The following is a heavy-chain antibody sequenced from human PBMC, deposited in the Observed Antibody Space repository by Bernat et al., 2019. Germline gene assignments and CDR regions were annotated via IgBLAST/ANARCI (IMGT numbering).Heavy chain of an antibody. CDR3: ARGIPEAVTHYYYYGMDV. Sequence: QVQLVQSGAEVKKPGSSVKVSCKASGGTFSSYAISWVRQAPGQGLEWMGRIIPILGIANCAQKFQGRVTITADKSTSTAYMELSSLRSEDTAVYYCARGIPEAVTHYYYYGMDVWGQGTTVTVSS. J-gene: IGHJ6*02. D-gene: IGHD4-17*01. V-gene: IGHV1-69*04. CDR1: GGTFSSYA. CDR2: IIPILGIA.